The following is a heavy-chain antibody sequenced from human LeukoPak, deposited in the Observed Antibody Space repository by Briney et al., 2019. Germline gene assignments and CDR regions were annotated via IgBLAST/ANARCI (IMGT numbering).Heavy chain of an antibody. CDR3: ASGGAGIAAAP. D-gene: IGHD6-13*01. J-gene: IGHJ3*01. CDR1: GGSISTYY. V-gene: IGHV4-59*01. Sequence: SETLSLTCTVSGGSISTYYWSWIRQPPGEGLEWIGYIYYSGSTNYHPSLKSRVTMSVDTSKNQFSLKLTSVTAADTAVYSCASGGAGIAAAPWGQGTMVSVSS. CDR2: IYYSGST.